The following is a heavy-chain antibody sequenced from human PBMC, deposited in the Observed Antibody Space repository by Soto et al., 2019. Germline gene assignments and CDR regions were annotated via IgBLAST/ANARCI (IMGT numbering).Heavy chain of an antibody. D-gene: IGHD3-10*01. V-gene: IGHV3-23*01. CDR1: GFTFSSYA. CDR2: ISGSGGST. Sequence: EVQLLESRGGLVQPGGSLRLSCAASGFTFSSYAMSWVRQAPGKGLEWVSAISGSGGSTYYADSVKGRFTISRDNSKNTLYLQMNSLRAEDTAVYYCAKPTDPYGHTMYFQHWGQGTLVTVSS. J-gene: IGHJ1*01. CDR3: AKPTDPYGHTMYFQH.